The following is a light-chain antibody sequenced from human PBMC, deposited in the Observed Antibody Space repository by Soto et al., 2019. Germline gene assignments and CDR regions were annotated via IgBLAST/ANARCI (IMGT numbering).Light chain of an antibody. V-gene: IGKV3-15*01. CDR1: QSVSSN. CDR3: QQYNNWWT. Sequence: EIVMTQSPATLSVSPGERATLSCRASQSVSSNLAWYQQKPAQAPRLLLYGASTRATGIPARFSGRGSGTEFTLTISSLQSEDFAVYYCQQYNNWWTFGQGTKVDIK. J-gene: IGKJ1*01. CDR2: GAS.